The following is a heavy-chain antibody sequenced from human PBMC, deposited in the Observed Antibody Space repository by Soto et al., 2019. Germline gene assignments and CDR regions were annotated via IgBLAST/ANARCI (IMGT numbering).Heavy chain of an antibody. D-gene: IGHD7-27*01. J-gene: IGHJ3*02. CDR3: ARSPLGIAPVDI. CDR1: GFTSSDHN. CDR2: TRNKTNSYTT. Sequence: RGSLRLSCGASGFTSSDHNMDWVRHAPGEGLEWVGRTRNKTNSYTTEYAPSVKGRIAISRDDSKHSLSPQMNSLKTEDTAEYYCARSPLGIAPVDIWCQGTMVTVS. V-gene: IGHV3-72*01.